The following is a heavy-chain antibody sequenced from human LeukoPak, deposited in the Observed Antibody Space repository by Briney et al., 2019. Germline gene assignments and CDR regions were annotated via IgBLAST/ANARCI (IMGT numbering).Heavy chain of an antibody. CDR3: ARTSVHGWSDY. V-gene: IGHV4-59*01. Sequence: YYXSWFRQPPGKGLEWICYIYYSGSTQYNPSLKSRVNISVDTSKNQVSLKLSSVTAADTAVYHCARTSVHGWSDYWGQGSLVTVSS. D-gene: IGHD6-19*01. J-gene: IGHJ4*02. CDR2: IYYSGST. CDR1: YY.